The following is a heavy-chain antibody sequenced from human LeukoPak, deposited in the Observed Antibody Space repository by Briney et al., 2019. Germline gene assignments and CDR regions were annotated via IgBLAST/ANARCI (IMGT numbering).Heavy chain of an antibody. J-gene: IGHJ4*02. CDR1: GGSICSYY. Sequence: SETLSLTCTVSGGSICSYYWSWIRQPPGKGPEWIGYIYYSGSTSYNPSLKSRVTTSVGTSKNQFSLKLSSVTAADTAVYYCARPLTGTTLIFDYWGQGTLVTVSS. CDR3: ARPLTGTTLIFDY. CDR2: IYYSGST. V-gene: IGHV4-59*01. D-gene: IGHD1-7*01.